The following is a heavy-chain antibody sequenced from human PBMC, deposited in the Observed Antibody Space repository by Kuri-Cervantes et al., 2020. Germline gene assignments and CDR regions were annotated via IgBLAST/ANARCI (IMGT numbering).Heavy chain of an antibody. CDR3: ARRSGYYYGMDV. V-gene: IGHV3-66*01. J-gene: IGHJ6*02. CDR2: IFGGGST. D-gene: IGHD6-19*01. CDR1: GITVTSNY. Sequence: GGSLRLSCAASGITVTSNYMSWVRQAPGKGLEWVSVIFGGGSTYYADSVKGRFTISRDNSKNTLYLQMNNLRAEDTAVYYCARRSGYYYGMDVWGQGTTVTVSS.